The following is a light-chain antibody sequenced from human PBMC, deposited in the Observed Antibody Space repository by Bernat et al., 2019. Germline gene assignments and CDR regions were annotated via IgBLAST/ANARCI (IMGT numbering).Light chain of an antibody. V-gene: IGLV2-14*01. CDR3: SSYTNSITVI. CDR1: SSDVGAYDY. J-gene: IGLJ2*01. Sequence: QSALTQPASVSGSPGQSITISCTGTSSDVGAYDYVSWYQHHPGKAPKLLIWSSGVSDRFSGSKSGNTASLTISGLQAEDESDYYCSSYTNSITVIFGGGTKLTVL.